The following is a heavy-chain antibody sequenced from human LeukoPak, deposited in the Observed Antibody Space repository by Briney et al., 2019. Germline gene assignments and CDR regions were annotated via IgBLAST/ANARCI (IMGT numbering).Heavy chain of an antibody. CDR2: ISAYNGNT. J-gene: IGHJ4*02. V-gene: IGHV1-18*01. Sequence: ASVKVSCKASGYTFTSYGISWVRQAPGQGLEWMGWISAYNGNTNYAQKLQGRVTMATDTSTSTAYMELRSLRSDDTAVYYCARGGYYYDSSGYYPLYWGQGTLVTVSS. CDR1: GYTFTSYG. CDR3: ARGGYYYDSSGYYPLY. D-gene: IGHD3-22*01.